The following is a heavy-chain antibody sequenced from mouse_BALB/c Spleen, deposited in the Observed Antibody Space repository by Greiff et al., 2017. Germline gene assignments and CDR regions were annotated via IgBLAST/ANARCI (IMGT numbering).Heavy chain of an antibody. CDR2: ISSGGST. Sequence: DVKLVESGGGLVKPGGSLKLSCAASGFTFSSYAMSWVRQTPEKRLEWVASISSGGSTYYPDSVKGRFTISRDNARNILYLQMSSLRSEDTAMYYCAREGQSTMITTEGAMDYWGQGTSVTVSS. CDR1: GFTFSSYA. D-gene: IGHD2-4*01. CDR3: AREGQSTMITTEGAMDY. V-gene: IGHV5-6-5*01. J-gene: IGHJ4*01.